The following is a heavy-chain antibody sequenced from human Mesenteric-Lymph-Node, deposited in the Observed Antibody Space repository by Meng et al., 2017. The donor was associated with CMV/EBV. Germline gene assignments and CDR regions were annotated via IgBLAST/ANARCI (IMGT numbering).Heavy chain of an antibody. J-gene: IGHJ6*02. V-gene: IGHV1-69*10. D-gene: IGHD2-2*03. CDR1: GGTFSSYA. CDR2: IIPILGIA. CDR3: ASADGYCSSTSCYPTYYYGMDV. Sequence: SVKVSCKASGGTFSSYAISWVRQAPGQGLEWMGGIIPILGIANYAQKFQGRVTITADKSTSTAYMELSSLRSEDTAVYYCASADGYCSSTSCYPTYYYGMDVWGQGTTVTVSS.